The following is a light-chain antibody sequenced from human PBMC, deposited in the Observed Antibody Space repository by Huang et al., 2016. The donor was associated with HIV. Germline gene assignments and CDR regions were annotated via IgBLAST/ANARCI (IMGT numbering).Light chain of an antibody. V-gene: IGKV3-15*01. Sequence: EIVMTQSPATLSVSPGQRVTLSCRANRSVSTNLAWYQQRHGQAPRRRIYGSSTRAPGIPARFSGSGSGTDFSLTSSSLQSEDFALYYCHQYNNWLLSFGGGTRV. CDR3: HQYNNWLLS. J-gene: IGKJ4*01. CDR1: RSVSTN. CDR2: GSS.